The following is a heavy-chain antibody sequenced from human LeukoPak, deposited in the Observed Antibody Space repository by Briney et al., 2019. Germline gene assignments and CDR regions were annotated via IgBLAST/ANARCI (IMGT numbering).Heavy chain of an antibody. V-gene: IGHV3-23*01. CDR1: GFTFSSYA. Sequence: GGSLRLSCAASGFTFSSYAMNWVRQAPGKGLEWVSAITGSRGNTYYADSVKGRFTISRDNSKNTLYLQMNSLRAEDTAVYYCAKTPQQLVGNFDYWGQGTLVTVSS. D-gene: IGHD6-13*01. J-gene: IGHJ4*02. CDR3: AKTPQQLVGNFDY. CDR2: ITGSRGNT.